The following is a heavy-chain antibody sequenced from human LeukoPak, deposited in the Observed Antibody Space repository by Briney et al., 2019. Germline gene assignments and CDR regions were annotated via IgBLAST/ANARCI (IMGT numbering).Heavy chain of an antibody. CDR2: IIPIFGTA. CDR3: ARDRVGSGGIFGVVIIPVMDV. J-gene: IGHJ6*03. CDR1: GGTFSSYA. D-gene: IGHD3-3*01. V-gene: IGHV1-69*05. Sequence: SVKVSCKASGGTFSSYAISWVRQAPGQGLEWMGGIIPIFGTANYAQKFQGRVTITTDESTSTAYMELSSLRSEDTAVYYCARDRVGSGGIFGVVIIPVMDVWGKGTTVTVSS.